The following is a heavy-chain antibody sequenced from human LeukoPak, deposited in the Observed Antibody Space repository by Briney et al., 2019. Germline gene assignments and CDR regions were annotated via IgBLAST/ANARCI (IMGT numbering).Heavy chain of an antibody. Sequence: SETLSLTCTVSGGSIFSYYFNWIRQPPGKGLEWIGYIYSNGITNYNPSLRSRGTISIATSKNQFSLRLRSVTAADTAIYYCARRAYYDTSGYYPASGYFDLWGRGTLVTV. CDR1: GGSIFSYY. CDR3: ARRAYYDTSGYYPASGYFDL. J-gene: IGHJ2*01. V-gene: IGHV4-4*08. D-gene: IGHD3-22*01. CDR2: IYSNGIT.